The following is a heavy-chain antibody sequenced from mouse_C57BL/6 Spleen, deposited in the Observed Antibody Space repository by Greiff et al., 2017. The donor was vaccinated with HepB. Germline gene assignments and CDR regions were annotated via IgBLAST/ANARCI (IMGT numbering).Heavy chain of an antibody. V-gene: IGHV5-17*01. J-gene: IGHJ4*01. D-gene: IGHD1-1*02. CDR3: AIHYAYAMDY. Sequence: EVQRVESGGGLVKPGGSLKLSCAASGFTFSDYGMHWVRQAPEKGLEWVAYISSGSSTIYYADTVKGRFTISRDNAKTTLFLQMTSLRSEDTAMYYCAIHYAYAMDYWGQGTSVTVSS. CDR2: ISSGSSTI. CDR1: GFTFSDYG.